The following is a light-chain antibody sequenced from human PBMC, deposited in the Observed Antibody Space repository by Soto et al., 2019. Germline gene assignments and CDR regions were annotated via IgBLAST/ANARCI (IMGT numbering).Light chain of an antibody. Sequence: DIQMTQSPSSVSASVGDRVTITCRASQAISNYLAWYQQKPGEVPKVLIYAASTLQSGVPSRFSGSGSGTDFTLTITSLQPEDVATYYCQHYNSYSEAFGQGTKVELK. J-gene: IGKJ1*01. CDR2: AAS. CDR1: QAISNY. CDR3: QHYNSYSEA. V-gene: IGKV1-27*01.